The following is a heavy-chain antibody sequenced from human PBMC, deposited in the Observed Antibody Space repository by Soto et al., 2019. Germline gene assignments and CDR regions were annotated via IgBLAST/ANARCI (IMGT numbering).Heavy chain of an antibody. CDR2: VHYSGST. D-gene: IGHD3-10*01. CDR3: ARGRLRPDPLRYGSGSLFDY. V-gene: IGHV4-39*07. CDR1: GGSISGSNYY. J-gene: IGHJ4*02. Sequence: SETLSLTCSVPGGSISGSNYYWGWIRQPPGKGLEWIGHVHYSGSTNYNPSLKSRVTISVDTSKNQFSLKLSSVTAADTAVYYCARGRLRPDPLRYGSGSLFDYWGQGTLVTVSS.